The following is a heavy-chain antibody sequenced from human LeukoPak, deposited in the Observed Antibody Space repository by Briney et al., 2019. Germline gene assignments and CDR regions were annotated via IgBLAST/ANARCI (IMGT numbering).Heavy chain of an antibody. CDR3: ARSPRASSGYYYHRGYYFDY. V-gene: IGHV4-31*03. D-gene: IGHD3-22*01. Sequence: SETLSLTCTVSGGSISSGGYYWSWIRQHPGKGLEWIGYIYYSGSTYYNPSLKSRVTISVDTSKNQFSLKLSSVTAADTAVYYCARSPRASSGYYYHRGYYFDYWGQGTLVTVSS. CDR1: GGSISSGGYY. J-gene: IGHJ4*02. CDR2: IYYSGST.